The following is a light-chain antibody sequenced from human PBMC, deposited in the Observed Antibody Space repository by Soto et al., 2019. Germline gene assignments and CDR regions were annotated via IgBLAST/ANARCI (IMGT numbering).Light chain of an antibody. J-gene: IGKJ5*01. Sequence: EIVLTQSPGILSLSPGERASLSCGASQSISSSFLAWYQQKPGQAPRLLIYGASSRATGIPDRFSGTGSETDFTLTISRLEPEDVAVYYCQQYNNSPITFGQGTKLDIK. V-gene: IGKV3-20*01. CDR1: QSISSSF. CDR2: GAS. CDR3: QQYNNSPIT.